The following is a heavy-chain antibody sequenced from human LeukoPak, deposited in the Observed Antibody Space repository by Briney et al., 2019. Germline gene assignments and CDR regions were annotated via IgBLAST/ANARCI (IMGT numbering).Heavy chain of an antibody. CDR3: ARHRGLWNYXFDY. CDR2: FYHSGST. Sequence: PSETLSLTCAVSGYSISSAYYWGWIRQSPGKGLEWIISFYHSGSTYYNPSLKSRVTMSLDTSKNQFSLKLSSVTAADTAVYYCARHRGLWNYXFDYXXQGTLVTVS. V-gene: IGHV4-38-2*01. D-gene: IGHD1-7*01. J-gene: IGHJ4*02. CDR1: GYSISSAYY.